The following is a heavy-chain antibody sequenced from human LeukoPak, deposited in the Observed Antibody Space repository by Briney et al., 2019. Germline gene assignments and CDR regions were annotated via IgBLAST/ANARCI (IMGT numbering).Heavy chain of an antibody. CDR1: GFTFSSYS. J-gene: IGHJ6*02. CDR3: ARSYYDFWSGYYPLGSYYYGMDV. Sequence: GGSLRLSCAASGFTFSSYSMNWVRQAPGKGLEWVSYISSSSSTIYYADSVKGRFTISRDNAKNSLYLQMNSLRDEDTAVYYCARSYYDFWSGYYPLGSYYYGMDVWGQGTTVTVSS. V-gene: IGHV3-48*02. CDR2: ISSSSSTI. D-gene: IGHD3-3*01.